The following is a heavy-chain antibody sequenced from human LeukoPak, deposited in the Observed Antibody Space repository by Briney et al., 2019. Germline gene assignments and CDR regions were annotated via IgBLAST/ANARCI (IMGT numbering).Heavy chain of an antibody. V-gene: IGHV3-33*06. Sequence: PGGSLRLSCAASGFTFRSYGMHWVRQAPGKGLEWVAVIWYDGGSEYYADSAKGRFTISRDNSKNTLYLQMNSLRAEDTAVYYCAKGGREYQLLYLDVWGKETTVTVSS. CDR3: AKGGREYQLLYLDV. J-gene: IGHJ6*04. D-gene: IGHD2-2*02. CDR2: IWYDGGSE. CDR1: GFTFRSYG.